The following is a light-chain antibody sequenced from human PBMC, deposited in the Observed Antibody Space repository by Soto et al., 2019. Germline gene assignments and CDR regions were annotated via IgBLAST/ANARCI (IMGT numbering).Light chain of an antibody. CDR3: QSYDSCLCGYV. V-gene: IGLV1-40*01. CDR1: RANIGAGHD. Sequence: QSVLPQLPSVSGAPVQSVTIPCTGSRANIGAGHDVHWYQQLPGAAPKLLIYGNSNRPSGVPDRISGSKSGPSASLAITGLEAEDEADYYCQSYDSCLCGYVLGSGTKVTVL. CDR2: GNS. J-gene: IGLJ1*01.